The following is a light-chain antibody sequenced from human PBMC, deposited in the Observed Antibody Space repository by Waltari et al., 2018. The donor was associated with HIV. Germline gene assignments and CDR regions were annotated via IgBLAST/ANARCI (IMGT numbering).Light chain of an antibody. CDR3: AAWDDSLSVWV. CDR1: SSNIGSND. CDR2: SNN. J-gene: IGLJ3*02. V-gene: IGLV1-47*02. Sequence: QSVLTQPPSTSGTPGQRVTISCSGSSSNIGSNDVYCYQQLPGTAPKLLIYSNNQRPSGVPDRFSGSKSGTSASLAISGLRSEDEADYYCAAWDDSLSVWVFGGGTKLTVL.